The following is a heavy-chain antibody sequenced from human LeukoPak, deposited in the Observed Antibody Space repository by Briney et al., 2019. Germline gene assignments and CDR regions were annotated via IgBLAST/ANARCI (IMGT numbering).Heavy chain of an antibody. Sequence: GGSVKVSFKASGYTFTCYYMHLVRQAPGQGLGWMGWINPNSGGTNYAQKFQGRVTMTRDTSISTAYMELSRLRSDDTAVYYCARVGAPTRSFDYWGQGTLVTVSS. D-gene: IGHD1-14*01. V-gene: IGHV1-2*02. CDR3: ARVGAPTRSFDY. CDR1: GYTFTCYY. J-gene: IGHJ4*02. CDR2: INPNSGGT.